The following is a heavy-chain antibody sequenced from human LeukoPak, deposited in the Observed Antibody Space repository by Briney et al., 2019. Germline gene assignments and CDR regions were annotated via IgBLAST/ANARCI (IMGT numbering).Heavy chain of an antibody. CDR2: IKQDGSEK. J-gene: IGHJ3*02. CDR1: GFIFSTYS. V-gene: IGHV3-7*01. Sequence: GGSLRLSCAASGFIFSTYSMNWVRQAPGTGLEWVANIKQDGSEKYYVDSVKGRFTISRDNAKNSLYLQMNSLRAEDTAVYYCARGRAALPYDAFDIWGQGTMVTVSS. CDR3: ARGRAALPYDAFDI. D-gene: IGHD6-6*01.